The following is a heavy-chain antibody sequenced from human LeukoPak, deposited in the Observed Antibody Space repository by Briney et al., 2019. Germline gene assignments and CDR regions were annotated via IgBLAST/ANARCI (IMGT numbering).Heavy chain of an antibody. CDR3: AKDVGGSGSYSYYYGMDV. Sequence: GGSLRLSCAASGFTFSSYAMSWVRQAPGKGLEWVSAISGSGGSTYYADSVKGRFTIPRDNSKNTLYLQMNSLRAEDTAVYYCAKDVGGSGSYSYYYGMDVWGQGTTVTVSS. CDR2: ISGSGGST. CDR1: GFTFSSYA. V-gene: IGHV3-23*01. D-gene: IGHD3-10*01. J-gene: IGHJ6*02.